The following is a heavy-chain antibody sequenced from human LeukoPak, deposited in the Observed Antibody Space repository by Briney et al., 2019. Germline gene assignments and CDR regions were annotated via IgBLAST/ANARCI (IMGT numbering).Heavy chain of an antibody. Sequence: GGSLRLSCAASGFTFSNYWMHWVRQVPGKGLEWVSSISSSSYIYYVDSVKGRFTISRDNAKNSLYLQMNSLRAEDTAVYYCAREGATVTDAFDIWGQGTLVTVSS. V-gene: IGHV3-69-1*01. D-gene: IGHD4-17*01. CDR3: AREGATVTDAFDI. CDR2: ISSSSYI. CDR1: GFTFSNYW. J-gene: IGHJ3*02.